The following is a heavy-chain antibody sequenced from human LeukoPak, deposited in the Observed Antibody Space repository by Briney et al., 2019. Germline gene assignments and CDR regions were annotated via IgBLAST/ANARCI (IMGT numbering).Heavy chain of an antibody. J-gene: IGHJ4*02. Sequence: ASVKVSCKASGYTFTNYAMNWVRQAPGQGLEWMGWISAYNGNTNYAQKLQGRVTMTTDTSTSTAYMELRSLRSDDTAVYYCARDVLGYDILTGYYSALTFDYWGQGTLVTVSS. CDR2: ISAYNGNT. V-gene: IGHV1-18*01. D-gene: IGHD3-9*01. CDR1: GYTFTNYA. CDR3: ARDVLGYDILTGYYSALTFDY.